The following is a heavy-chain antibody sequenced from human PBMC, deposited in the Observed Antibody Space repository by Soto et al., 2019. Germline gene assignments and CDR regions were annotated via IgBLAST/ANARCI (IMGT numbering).Heavy chain of an antibody. CDR2: INHSGST. V-gene: IGHV4-34*01. J-gene: IGHJ4*02. D-gene: IGHD2-2*01. Sequence: SETLALTCAAYGGSFSGYYWAWIRQPPGKGLEWIGEINHSGSTNYNPSLKSRVTISVDTSKNQFSLKLSSVTAADTAVYYCARDQGIVVVPAAPYFDYWGQGTLVTVSS. CDR3: ARDQGIVVVPAAPYFDY. CDR1: GGSFSGYY.